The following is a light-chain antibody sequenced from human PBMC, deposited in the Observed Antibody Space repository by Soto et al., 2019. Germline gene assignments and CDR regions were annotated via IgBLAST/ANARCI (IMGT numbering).Light chain of an antibody. Sequence: YELTQPPSVSVAPGQTARITCGGNNIGSKSVHWYQQKPGQAPVLVVYDDNNRPSGIPERFSGSNSGNTATLTISRVEVGDEADYYCQVWDSSSDHWVFGGGTQVTVL. V-gene: IGLV3-21*02. J-gene: IGLJ3*02. CDR2: DDN. CDR1: NIGSKS. CDR3: QVWDSSSDHWV.